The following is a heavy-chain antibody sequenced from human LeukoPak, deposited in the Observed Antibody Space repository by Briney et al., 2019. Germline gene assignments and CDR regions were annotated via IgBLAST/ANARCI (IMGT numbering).Heavy chain of an antibody. J-gene: IGHJ4*02. CDR1: GYTFTSNY. CDR3: ARDQEGFDY. V-gene: IGHV1-46*01. CDR2: IYPRDGST. Sequence: ASVKVSCKASGYTFTSNYIHWVRQAPGQGLEWMGMIYPRDGSTSYVQKFQGRVTVTRDTSTSTVHMELSGLRSEDTAVYYCARDQEGFDYWGQGTLVTVSS.